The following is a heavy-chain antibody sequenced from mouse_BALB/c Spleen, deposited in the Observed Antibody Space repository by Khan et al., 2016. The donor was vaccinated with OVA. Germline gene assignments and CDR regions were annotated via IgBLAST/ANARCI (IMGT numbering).Heavy chain of an antibody. CDR3: AKLLWSHYYAMDY. V-gene: IGHV2-6-5*01. Sequence: QVQLKESGPGLVAPSQSLSITCTVSGFSLTDYGVGWIRQPPGKGLEWLGVIWGGGTTHYNSALKSRLSISKDNSKSPVFLKMNSLQTDDTAIYYCAKLLWSHYYAMDYWGQGTSVTVSS. D-gene: IGHD1-1*02. CDR1: GFSLTDYG. J-gene: IGHJ4*01. CDR2: IWGGGTT.